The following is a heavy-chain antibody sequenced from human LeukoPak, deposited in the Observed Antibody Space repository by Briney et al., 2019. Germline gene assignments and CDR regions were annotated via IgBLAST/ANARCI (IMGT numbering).Heavy chain of an antibody. CDR2: IKQDGSEK. D-gene: IGHD1-26*01. Sequence: GGSLRLSCAASGFTFSSYWMSWVRQAPGKGLEWVANIKQDGSEKYYVDSVKGRFTISRDNAKNSLYLQMNGLRAEDTAVYYCARDRGGATPFYFDYWGQGTLVTVSS. J-gene: IGHJ4*02. V-gene: IGHV3-7*01. CDR1: GFTFSSYW. CDR3: ARDRGGATPFYFDY.